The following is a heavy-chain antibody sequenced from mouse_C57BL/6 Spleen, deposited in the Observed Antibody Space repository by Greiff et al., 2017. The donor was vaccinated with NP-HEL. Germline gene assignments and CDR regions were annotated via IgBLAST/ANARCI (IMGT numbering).Heavy chain of an antibody. J-gene: IGHJ3*01. CDR3: VRHDLIRWFAY. D-gene: IGHD1-1*01. V-gene: IGHV10-1*01. CDR1: GFSFNTYA. Sequence: EVQGVESGGGLVQPKGSLKLSCAASGFSFNTYAMNWVRQAPGKGLEWVARIRSKSNNYATYYADSVKDRFTISRDDSESMLYLQMNNLKTEDTAIYYCVRHDLIRWFAYWGQGTLVTVSA. CDR2: IRSKSNNYAT.